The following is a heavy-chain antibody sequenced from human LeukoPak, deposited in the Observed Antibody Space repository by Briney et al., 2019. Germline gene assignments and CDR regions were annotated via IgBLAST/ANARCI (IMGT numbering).Heavy chain of an antibody. J-gene: IGHJ4*02. V-gene: IGHV1-69*01. CDR2: IIPIFGTA. D-gene: IGHD6-19*01. Sequence: ASVKVSCKASGGTFSSYAISWVRQAPGQGLEWMGGIIPIFGTANYAQKFQGRVTTTADESTSTAYMELSSLRSEDTAVYYCARACYPYSSGWFFDYWGQGTLVTVSS. CDR3: ARACYPYSSGWFFDY. CDR1: GGTFSSYA.